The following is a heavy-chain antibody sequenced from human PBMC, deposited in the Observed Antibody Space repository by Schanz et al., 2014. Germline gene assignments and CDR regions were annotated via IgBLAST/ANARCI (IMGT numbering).Heavy chain of an antibody. CDR3: ERVDGSGYFFDN. V-gene: IGHV3-23*01. J-gene: IGHJ4*02. CDR1: GFSFSSYA. CDR2: ISGSGATT. D-gene: IGHD3-22*01. Sequence: EVQLLESGGGLVQPGGSLRLSCATSGFSFSSYAINWVRQAPGKGLEWVSGISGSGATTYYADSVKGRFTISRDNSKKTMHLQKNRLRDDDAAVYYCERVDGSGYFFDNWGQGTRVTVSS.